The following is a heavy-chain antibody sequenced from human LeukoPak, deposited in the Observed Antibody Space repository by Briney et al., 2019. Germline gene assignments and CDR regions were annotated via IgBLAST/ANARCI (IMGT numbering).Heavy chain of an antibody. CDR1: GGSISSGSYY. CDR2: IYTSGST. J-gene: IGHJ5*02. Sequence: PSETLSLTCTVSGGSISSGSYYWSWIRQPAGKGLEWIGRIYTSGSTNYNPSLKSRVTISVDTSKNQFSLKLSSVTAADTAVYYCARGGDYGDYVPRWFDPWGQGTLVTVAS. D-gene: IGHD4-17*01. V-gene: IGHV4-61*02. CDR3: ARGGDYGDYVPRWFDP.